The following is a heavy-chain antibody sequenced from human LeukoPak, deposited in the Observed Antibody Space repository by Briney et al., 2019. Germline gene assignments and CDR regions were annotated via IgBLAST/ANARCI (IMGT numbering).Heavy chain of an antibody. CDR1: GFTFTRYS. J-gene: IGHJ4*02. Sequence: GGSLRLSCAASGFTFTRYSMNWVRQAPGKGLEWVSSISSSSIYIYYADSVKGRFTISRDNAKNSLYLQMNSLRAEDTAVYYCARVEMGTHYFDYWGQGTLVTVSS. CDR3: ARVEMGTHYFDY. D-gene: IGHD1-14*01. V-gene: IGHV3-21*01. CDR2: ISSSSIYI.